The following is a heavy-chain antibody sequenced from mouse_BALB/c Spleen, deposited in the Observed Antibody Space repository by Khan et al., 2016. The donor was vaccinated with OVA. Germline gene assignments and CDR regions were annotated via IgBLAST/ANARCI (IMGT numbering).Heavy chain of an antibody. J-gene: IGHJ2*01. CDR2: ISYSRNT. Sequence: EVQLVESGPGLVKPSQSLSLTCTVTGYSITSDYAWNWIRQFPGNKLEWMGFISYSRNTKYNPSLKSRISMTRDTSKNQFFLQLNSVTPEDTATYYCARVYGGDFDYWGQGTTLIVSS. CDR3: ARVYGGDFDY. V-gene: IGHV3-2*02. CDR1: GYSITSDYA. D-gene: IGHD2-10*02.